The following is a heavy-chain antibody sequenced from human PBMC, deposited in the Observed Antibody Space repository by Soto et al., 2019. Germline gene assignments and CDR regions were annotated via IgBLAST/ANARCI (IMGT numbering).Heavy chain of an antibody. CDR1: GFTFSNYA. D-gene: IGHD4-4*01. CDR3: ARPLWRDDYNWGYFDL. J-gene: IGHJ2*01. V-gene: IGHV3-30-3*01. Sequence: QVQLVESGGGVVQPGRSLRLSCAASGFTFSNYAMHWVRQAPGKGLEWVAVISYDGSNKYYADSVKGRFTISRDSSKNTLYLQMNSLRTEDTAVYYCARPLWRDDYNWGYFDLWGRGTLVTASS. CDR2: ISYDGSNK.